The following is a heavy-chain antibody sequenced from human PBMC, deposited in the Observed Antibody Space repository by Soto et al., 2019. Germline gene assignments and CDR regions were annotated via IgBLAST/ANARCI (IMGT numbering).Heavy chain of an antibody. V-gene: IGHV4-4*02. CDR1: GDSITSSNW. Sequence: NPSETLSLTCAVSGDSITSSNWWSWVRQAPGKGLEWIGEIYHSGATTYNPSLKSRATTSVDPSNNHFSLKLTSVTAADTAVYFCARDLGTGTDYWGRGTLVTVSS. CDR2: IYHSGAT. CDR3: ARDLGTGTDY. D-gene: IGHD1-1*01. J-gene: IGHJ4*02.